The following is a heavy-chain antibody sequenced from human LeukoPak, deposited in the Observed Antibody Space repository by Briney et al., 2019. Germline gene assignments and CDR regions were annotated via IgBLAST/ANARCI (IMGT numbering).Heavy chain of an antibody. J-gene: IGHJ3*02. CDR1: GGSFSGYY. D-gene: IGHD3-22*01. CDR3: ARDRYLVVIRGFAFDI. Sequence: PSETLSLTCAVYGGSFSGYYWSWIRQPPGKGLEWIGEINHSGSTNYNPSLKSRVTISVDTSKNQFSLKLSSVTAADTAVYYCARDRYLVVIRGFAFDIWGQGTMVTVSS. V-gene: IGHV4-34*01. CDR2: INHSGST.